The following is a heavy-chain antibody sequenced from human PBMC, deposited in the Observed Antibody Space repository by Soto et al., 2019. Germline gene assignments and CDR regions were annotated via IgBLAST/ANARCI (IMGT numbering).Heavy chain of an antibody. CDR3: ARLPCSSTSCYTGWFDP. CDR2: IYPGDSDT. V-gene: IGHV5-51*01. D-gene: IGHD2-2*02. Sequence: GESLKISCKGSGYSFTSCWIGWVRQMPGKGLEWMGIIYPGDSDTRYSPSFQGQVTISADKSISTAYLQWSSLKASDTAMYYCARLPCSSTSCYTGWFDPWGQGTLVTVSS. J-gene: IGHJ5*02. CDR1: GYSFTSCW.